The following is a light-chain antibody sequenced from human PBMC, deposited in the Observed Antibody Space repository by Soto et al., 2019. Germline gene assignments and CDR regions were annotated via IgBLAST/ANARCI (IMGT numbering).Light chain of an antibody. CDR1: SSDFVIYNY. Sequence: QSALTQPRSVSGSPGQSVTVSCIGTSSDFVIYNYVSWYQQHPGKAPKLMLYGVSNRPSGVSNRFSGSKSGNTASLTISGLQAEDEADYYCSSHTMSSALQVFGTGTKLTVL. V-gene: IGLV2-14*01. CDR2: GVS. CDR3: SSHTMSSALQV. J-gene: IGLJ1*01.